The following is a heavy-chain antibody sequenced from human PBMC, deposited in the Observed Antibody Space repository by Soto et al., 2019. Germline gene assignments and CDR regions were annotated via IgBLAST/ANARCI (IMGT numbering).Heavy chain of an antibody. CDR1: GYTFTSYG. Sequence: QVQVVQSGAEVKKPGASVKVSCKASGYTFTSYGISWVRQAPGQGLEWMGWINAYNGNTKYAQKLQGRVTMTTDTSTSPAYRELRSLRSDDTAVYYCARDLGGGISAPWGQGTLVTVSS. V-gene: IGHV1-18*01. D-gene: IGHD6-13*01. J-gene: IGHJ5*02. CDR3: ARDLGGGISAP. CDR2: INAYNGNT.